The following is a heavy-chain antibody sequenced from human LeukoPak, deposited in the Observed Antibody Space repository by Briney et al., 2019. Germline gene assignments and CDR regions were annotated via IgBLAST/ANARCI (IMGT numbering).Heavy chain of an antibody. CDR2: IYTSGST. D-gene: IGHD5-18*01. J-gene: IGHJ3*02. Sequence: SETLSLTCTVSGGSISSGSYYWSWIRQPAGKGLEWIGRIYTSGSTNYNPSLKSRVTISVDTSKNQFPLKLSSVTAADTAVYYCARDRGYSYVQDAFDIWGQGTMVTVSS. CDR3: ARDRGYSYVQDAFDI. V-gene: IGHV4-61*02. CDR1: GGSISSGSYY.